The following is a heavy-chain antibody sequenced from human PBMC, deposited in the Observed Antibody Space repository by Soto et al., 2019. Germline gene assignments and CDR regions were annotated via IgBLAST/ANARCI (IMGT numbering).Heavy chain of an antibody. Sequence: EVQLVESGGGLVQPGRSLRLSCAASGFTFDDYAMHWVRQAPGKGLEWVSGISWNSGSIGYADSVKGRFTISRDNAKNSLYLQMNSLRAEDTALYYCAKGGTVTTFDYFDYWGQGTLVTVSS. CDR3: AKGGTVTTFDYFDY. CDR1: GFTFDDYA. V-gene: IGHV3-9*01. CDR2: ISWNSGSI. D-gene: IGHD4-17*01. J-gene: IGHJ4*02.